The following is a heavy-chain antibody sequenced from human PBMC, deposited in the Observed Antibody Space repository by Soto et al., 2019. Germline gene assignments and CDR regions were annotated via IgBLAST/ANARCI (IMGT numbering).Heavy chain of an antibody. Sequence: ESGGGVVQPGRSLRLSCAASGFTFSSYAMHWVRQAPGKGLEWVAVISYDGSNKYYADSVKGRFTISRDNSKNTLYLQMNSLRAEDTAVYYCARPLWRDDYNWGYFDLWGRGTLVTASS. J-gene: IGHJ2*01. D-gene: IGHD4-4*01. CDR1: GFTFSSYA. CDR2: ISYDGSNK. V-gene: IGHV3-30-3*01. CDR3: ARPLWRDDYNWGYFDL.